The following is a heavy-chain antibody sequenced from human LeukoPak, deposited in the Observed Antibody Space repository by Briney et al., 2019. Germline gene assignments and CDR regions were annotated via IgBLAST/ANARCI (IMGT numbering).Heavy chain of an antibody. Sequence: SETLSLTCTVSGYSISSGYYWGWIRQPPGKGLEWIGSIYHSGSTNYNPSLKSRVTISVDTSKNQFSLKLSSVTAADTAVYYCARRATTIAVFYYYYYMDVWGKGTTVTISS. J-gene: IGHJ6*03. CDR1: GYSISSGYY. CDR2: IYHSGST. CDR3: ARRATTIAVFYYYYYMDV. D-gene: IGHD6-19*01. V-gene: IGHV4-38-2*02.